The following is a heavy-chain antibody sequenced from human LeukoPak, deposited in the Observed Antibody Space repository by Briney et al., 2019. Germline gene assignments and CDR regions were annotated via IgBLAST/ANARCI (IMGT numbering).Heavy chain of an antibody. D-gene: IGHD3-22*01. CDR2: IGGSDGRT. CDR3: AKDSSSYDWGYMDV. CDR1: GFTFSTYA. Sequence: GGSLRLSCAASGFTFSTYAMSWVRQAPGKGLEWVSLIGGSDGRTRYAESVKGRFTISRDNYKNTLYLEMNSLRAEDTAVYYCAKDSSSYDWGYMDVWGKGTTVTISS. J-gene: IGHJ6*03. V-gene: IGHV3-23*01.